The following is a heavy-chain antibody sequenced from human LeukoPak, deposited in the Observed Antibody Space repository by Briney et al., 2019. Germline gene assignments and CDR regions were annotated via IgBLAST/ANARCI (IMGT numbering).Heavy chain of an antibody. CDR3: ARGGYSGSYEVGAFDI. CDR1: GYTFTGYY. CDR2: INPNSGGT. V-gene: IGHV1-2*06. J-gene: IGHJ3*02. Sequence: ASVKVPCKASGYTFTGYYMHWVRQAPGQGLEWMGRINPNSGGTNYAQKFQGRVTMTRDTSISTAYMELSRLRSDDTAVYYCARGGYSGSYEVGAFDIWGQGTMVTVSS. D-gene: IGHD1-26*01.